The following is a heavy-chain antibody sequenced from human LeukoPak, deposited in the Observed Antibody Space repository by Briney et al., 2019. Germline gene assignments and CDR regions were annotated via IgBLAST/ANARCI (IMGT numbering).Heavy chain of an antibody. CDR2: ISSSSSTI. CDR1: GSTFSSYS. D-gene: IGHD2-2*02. Sequence: PGGSLGLSCAASGSTFSSYSMNWVRQAPGKGLEWVSSISSSSSTIYYADSVKGRFTISRDNAKNSLYLQMNSLRAEDTAVYYCARAQGYCSSTSCYRIAFDIWGQGTMVTVSS. V-gene: IGHV3-48*01. J-gene: IGHJ3*02. CDR3: ARAQGYCSSTSCYRIAFDI.